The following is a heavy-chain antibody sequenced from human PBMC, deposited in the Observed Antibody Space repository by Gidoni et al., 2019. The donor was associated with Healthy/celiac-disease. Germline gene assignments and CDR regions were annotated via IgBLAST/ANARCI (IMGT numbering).Heavy chain of an antibody. CDR2: ISSSSSYI. J-gene: IGHJ4*02. CDR3: ARDQDVGATTFDY. CDR1: GFTFSSYS. V-gene: IGHV3-21*01. D-gene: IGHD1-26*01. Sequence: EVQLVESGGGLVKPGGSLRLSCAASGFTFSSYSMNWVRQAQGKGLEWVSSISSSSSYIYYADSVKGRFTISRDNAKNSLYLQMNSLRAEDTAVYYCARDQDVGATTFDYWGQGTLVTVSS.